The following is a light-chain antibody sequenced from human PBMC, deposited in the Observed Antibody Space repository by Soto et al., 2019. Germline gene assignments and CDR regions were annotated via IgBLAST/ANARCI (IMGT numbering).Light chain of an antibody. Sequence: EIVLTQSPGTLSLSPGDRATLSCRASQSVSSNYLAWYQQKPGQAPRLLIYGASSRATGIPDRFSGSGSGTDFTLTISRLEPEDFAVYYCQQYGSSRTFGQGTKVEIK. CDR1: QSVSSNY. CDR3: QQYGSSRT. V-gene: IGKV3-20*01. CDR2: GAS. J-gene: IGKJ1*01.